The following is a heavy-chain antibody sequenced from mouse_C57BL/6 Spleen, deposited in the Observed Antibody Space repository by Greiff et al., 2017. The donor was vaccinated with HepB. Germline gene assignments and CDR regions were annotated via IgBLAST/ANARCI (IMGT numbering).Heavy chain of an antibody. CDR3: ARDRYYGSSRWFAY. J-gene: IGHJ3*01. CDR1: GYSFTDYY. CDR2: IFPGSGST. D-gene: IGHD1-1*01. Sequence: QVQLQQSGPELVKPGASVKISCKASGYSFTDYYITWVKQRPGQGLEWIGWIFPGSGSTYYNEKFKGKATLTVDKSSSTAYMLLSSLTSEDSAVYFCARDRYYGSSRWFAYWGQGTLVTVSA. V-gene: IGHV1-75*01.